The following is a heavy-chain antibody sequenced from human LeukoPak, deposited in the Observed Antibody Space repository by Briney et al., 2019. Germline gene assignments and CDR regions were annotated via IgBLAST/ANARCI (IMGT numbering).Heavy chain of an antibody. V-gene: IGHV1-8*01. CDR3: ARAAVTTREDYFDY. Sequence: WASVKVSCKASGYTFTSYDINWVRQATGQGLEWMGWMNPNSGNTGYAQKFQGRVTMTRNTSISTAYMELSSLRSEDTAVYYCARAAVTTREDYFDYWGQGTLVTVSS. D-gene: IGHD4-17*01. CDR1: GYTFTSYD. CDR2: MNPNSGNT. J-gene: IGHJ4*02.